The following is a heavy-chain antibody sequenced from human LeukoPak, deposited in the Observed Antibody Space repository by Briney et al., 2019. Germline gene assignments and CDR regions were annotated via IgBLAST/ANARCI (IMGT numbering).Heavy chain of an antibody. CDR2: INPAGSET. J-gene: IGHJ4*02. V-gene: IGHV3-7*01. D-gene: IGHD2-15*01. CDR3: ARFGYVAAVDV. Sequence: PGGSLRLSCAASGFSFSAYWMTWVRQAPGTGLEWVANINPAGSETYYVDPVKGRFGISRDNAKNLVYLQMNSLRAEDTAVYHCARFGYVAAVDVWGQGTRVTVSS. CDR1: GFSFSAYW.